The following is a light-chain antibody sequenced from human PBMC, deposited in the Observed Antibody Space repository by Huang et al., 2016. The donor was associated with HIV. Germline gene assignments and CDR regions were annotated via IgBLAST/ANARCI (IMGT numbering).Light chain of an antibody. CDR2: DAS. Sequence: EIVLTQSPATLSLSPGLRATLSCRAALTVSRQLAWYQQKPGQAPRLLIYDASNRAPGVPARFSGSGSGTDFTLTISSREPEDFAVYYCQQRSHWPITFGQGTRLEIK. CDR3: QQRSHWPIT. CDR1: LTVSRQ. V-gene: IGKV3-11*01. J-gene: IGKJ5*01.